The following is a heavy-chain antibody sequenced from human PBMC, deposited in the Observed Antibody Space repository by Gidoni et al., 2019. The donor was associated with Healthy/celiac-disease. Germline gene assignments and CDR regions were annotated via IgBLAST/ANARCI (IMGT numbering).Heavy chain of an antibody. Sequence: EVQLVESGGGLVKPGGSLRLYCAASGFTFSNAWMSWVRQAPGKGLEWVGRIKSKTDGGTTDYAAPVKGRFTISRDDSKNTLYLQMNSLKTEDTAVYYCTTPRYSWQYDVWGQGTTVTVSS. D-gene: IGHD3-9*01. J-gene: IGHJ6*02. CDR1: GFTFSNAW. CDR3: TTPRYSWQYDV. V-gene: IGHV3-15*01. CDR2: IKSKTDGGTT.